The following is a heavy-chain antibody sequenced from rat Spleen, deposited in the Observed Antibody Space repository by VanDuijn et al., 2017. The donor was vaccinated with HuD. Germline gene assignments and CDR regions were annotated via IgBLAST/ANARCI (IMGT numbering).Heavy chain of an antibody. Sequence: EVQLVESGGGLVQPGRSLKLSCAASGFTFSNYGMAWVRQAPTKGLEWVASISYEGSSTFYGDSVKGRFTISRDNAKTTLYLQMNSLRSEDTATYFCTRANYGYEGLWFPYWGQGTLVTVSS. CDR3: TRANYGYEGLWFPY. J-gene: IGHJ3*01. V-gene: IGHV5-29*01. CDR1: GFTFSNYG. CDR2: ISYEGSST. D-gene: IGHD1-7*01.